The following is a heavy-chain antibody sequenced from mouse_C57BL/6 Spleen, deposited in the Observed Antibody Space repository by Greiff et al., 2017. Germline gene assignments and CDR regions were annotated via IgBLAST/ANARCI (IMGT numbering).Heavy chain of an antibody. CDR1: GFTFSSYG. V-gene: IGHV5-6*01. CDR2: ISSGGSYT. CDR3: AREAMDY. J-gene: IGHJ4*01. Sequence: EVQLVESGGDLVKPGGSLKLSCAASGFTFSSYGMSWVRQTPDKRLEWVATISSGGSYTYYPDSVKGRFTISRDNAKNTLYLQMSSLKSEDTAMYYWAREAMDYWGQGTSVTVSS.